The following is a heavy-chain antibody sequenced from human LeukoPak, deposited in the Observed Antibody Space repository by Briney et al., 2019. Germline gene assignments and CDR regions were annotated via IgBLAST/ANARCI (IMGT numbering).Heavy chain of an antibody. CDR2: IIPIFGTA. CDR3: ARVGVSYDILTGYSDY. V-gene: IGHV1-69*01. Sequence: SVKVSCKASGGTFSSYAISWVRQAPGQGLEWMGGIIPIFGTANYAQKFQGRVTITADESTSTAYMELSSLRSEDTAVYYCARVGVSYDILTGYSDYWGQGTLVTVSS. D-gene: IGHD3-9*01. J-gene: IGHJ4*02. CDR1: GGTFSSYA.